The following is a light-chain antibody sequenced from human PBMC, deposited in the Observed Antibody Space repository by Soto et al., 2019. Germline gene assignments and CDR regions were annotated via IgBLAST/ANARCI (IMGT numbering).Light chain of an antibody. CDR3: VSYTTSASYV. Sequence: QSVLTQPASVSGSPGQSITISCTGTSSGVGGFIFVSWYQQHPGRAPKLMIYDVSNRPSGVSNRFSGSKSGNTASLTISGLQADDDADYYCVSYTTSASYVFGTGTKVTVL. V-gene: IGLV2-14*01. CDR1: SSGVGGFIF. J-gene: IGLJ1*01. CDR2: DVS.